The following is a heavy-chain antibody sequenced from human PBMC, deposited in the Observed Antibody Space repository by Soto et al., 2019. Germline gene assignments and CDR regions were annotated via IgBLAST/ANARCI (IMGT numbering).Heavy chain of an antibody. CDR3: ARGGAWGSYRYTGPSYFDY. D-gene: IGHD3-16*02. V-gene: IGHV4-34*01. CDR1: GGSFSGYY. Sequence: NPSETLSLTCAVYGGSFSGYYWSWIRQPPGKGLEWIGEINHSGSTNYNPSLKSRVTISVDTSKNQFSLKLSSVTAADTAVYYCARGGAWGSYRYTGPSYFDYWGQGTLVTVSS. J-gene: IGHJ4*02. CDR2: INHSGST.